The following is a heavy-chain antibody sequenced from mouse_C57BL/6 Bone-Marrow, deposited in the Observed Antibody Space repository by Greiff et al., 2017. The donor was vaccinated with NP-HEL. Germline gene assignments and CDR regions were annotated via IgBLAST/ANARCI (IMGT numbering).Heavy chain of an antibody. CDR3: YYYGSRWDWYFDV. V-gene: IGHV1-64*01. Sequence: QVQLQQPGAELVKPGASVKLSCKASGYTFTSYWMHWVKQRPGQGLEWIGMIHPNSGSTNYNEKFKSKATLTVDKSSSTAYMQLSSLTSEDSAVYYCYYYGSRWDWYFDVWGTGTTVTVSS. CDR2: IHPNSGST. D-gene: IGHD1-1*01. CDR1: GYTFTSYW. J-gene: IGHJ1*03.